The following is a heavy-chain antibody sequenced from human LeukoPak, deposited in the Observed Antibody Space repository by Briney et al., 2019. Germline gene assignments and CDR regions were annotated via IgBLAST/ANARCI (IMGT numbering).Heavy chain of an antibody. V-gene: IGHV1-24*01. D-gene: IGHD6-25*01. CDR1: GDTLIESS. CDR3: ADLGQLLSY. J-gene: IGHJ4*02. Sequence: ASVKVSCKVSGDTLIESSTHWVRQAPGKGLEWMGGFEPEDGEAIYAQRFQGRLTLTEDTSTDTAYMELSSLTSEDTAVFCAADLGQLLSYWGQGTLVTVSS. CDR2: FEPEDGEA.